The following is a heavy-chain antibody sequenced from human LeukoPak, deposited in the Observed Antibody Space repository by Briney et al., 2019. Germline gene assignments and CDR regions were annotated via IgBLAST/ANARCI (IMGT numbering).Heavy chain of an antibody. CDR3: ARDLYVDTAEDYYYGMDV. J-gene: IGHJ6*02. D-gene: IGHD5-18*01. CDR2: FDPEDGET. V-gene: IGHV1-24*01. CDR1: GYTLTELS. Sequence: ASVKVSCKVSGYTLTELSMHWVRQAPGKGLEWMGGFDPEDGETIYAQKFQGRVTITRNTSISTAYMELSSLRSEDTAVYYCARDLYVDTAEDYYYGMDVWGQGTTVTVSS.